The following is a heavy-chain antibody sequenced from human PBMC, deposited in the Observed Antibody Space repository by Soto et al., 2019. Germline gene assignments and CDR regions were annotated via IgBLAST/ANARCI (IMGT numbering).Heavy chain of an antibody. D-gene: IGHD2-21*01. CDR3: ARGLHSLFDY. J-gene: IGHJ4*02. CDR1: GFTFSSYG. CDR2: IWYDGNNK. Sequence: GGSLRLSCAASGFTFSSYGMHWVRQAPGKGLEWVAVIWYDGNNKYYADSVKGRFTISRDNSNNTLYVQMTSLRAEDTAVYYCARGLHSLFDYWGQGTLVTVSS. V-gene: IGHV3-33*01.